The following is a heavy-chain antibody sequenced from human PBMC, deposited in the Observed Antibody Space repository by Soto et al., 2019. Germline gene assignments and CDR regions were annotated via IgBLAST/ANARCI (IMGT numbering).Heavy chain of an antibody. Sequence: PGGSLRLSCAASGFTFGNYWMNWVRQAPGKGPEWVANIKQDGSERNYVDSVKGRFTISRDNAENSLYLQMNSLRVEDTGVYYCASARHIGPWGQGTLVTVSS. D-gene: IGHD2-21*01. CDR2: IKQDGSER. CDR3: ASARHIGP. CDR1: GFTFGNYW. V-gene: IGHV3-7*01. J-gene: IGHJ5*02.